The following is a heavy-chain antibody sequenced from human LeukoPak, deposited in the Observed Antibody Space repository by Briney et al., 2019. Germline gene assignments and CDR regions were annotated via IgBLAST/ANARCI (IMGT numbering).Heavy chain of an antibody. D-gene: IGHD2-2*02. CDR2: ISGPATST. CDR3: AKGSYCSSTSCYTD. CDR1: GFTFNNFA. Sequence: GGSLRLSCAASGFTFNNFALNWVRQAPGKGLEWVSGISGPATSTYYADSVRGRFTISRDSSKNTLYLQMNSLRAEDTAVYYCAKGSYCSSTSCYTDWGQGTLVTVSS. V-gene: IGHV3-23*01. J-gene: IGHJ4*02.